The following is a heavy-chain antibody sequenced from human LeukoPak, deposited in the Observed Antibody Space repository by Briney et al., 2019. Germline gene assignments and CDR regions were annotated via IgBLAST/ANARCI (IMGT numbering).Heavy chain of an antibody. D-gene: IGHD4-17*01. V-gene: IGHV3-74*01. Sequence: GGSLKLSCEVSGFTFSSYWMHWFRQAPGKGLVWVSRINSDGSSIGYADSVKGRFTISRDNAKNTLYLQMNSLRAEDTAVYYCARQDYDDHQFDHWGQGALVTVSS. J-gene: IGHJ4*02. CDR1: GFTFSSYW. CDR2: INSDGSSI. CDR3: ARQDYDDHQFDH.